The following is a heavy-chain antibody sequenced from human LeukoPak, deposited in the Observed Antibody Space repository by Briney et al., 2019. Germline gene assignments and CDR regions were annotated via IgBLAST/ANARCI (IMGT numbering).Heavy chain of an antibody. CDR2: IYHSGST. D-gene: IGHD6-19*01. CDR1: GGSISSGGYY. V-gene: IGHV4-30-2*01. Sequence: SETLSLTCTVSGGSISSGGYYWSWIRRPPGKGLEWIGYIYHSGSTYYNPSLKSRVTISVDRSKNQFSLKLSSVTAADTAVYYCARRVAGTDDAFDIWGQGTMVTVSS. CDR3: ARRVAGTDDAFDI. J-gene: IGHJ3*02.